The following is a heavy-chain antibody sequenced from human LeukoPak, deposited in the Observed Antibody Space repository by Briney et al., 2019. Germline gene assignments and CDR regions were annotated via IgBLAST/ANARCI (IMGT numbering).Heavy chain of an antibody. CDR1: GYTFTSYG. CDR2: ISGHNGHT. Sequence: VSVKVSCKASGYTFTSYGINWVRQAPGQGLEWMGWISGHNGHTNYVQKMQGRVTMTTDTSTNTAYMELRNLTSDDTAVYYCARGPGIAVAGVFDYWGQGSLVTVSS. V-gene: IGHV1-18*04. D-gene: IGHD6-19*01. J-gene: IGHJ4*02. CDR3: ARGPGIAVAGVFDY.